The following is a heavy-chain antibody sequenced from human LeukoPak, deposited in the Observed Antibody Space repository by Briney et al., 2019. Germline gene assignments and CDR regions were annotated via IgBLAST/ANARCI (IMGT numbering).Heavy chain of an antibody. CDR2: INHSGST. V-gene: IGHV4-34*01. J-gene: IGHJ4*02. Sequence: SETLSLTCAVYGGSFSGYYWSWIRQPPGKGLEWIGEINHSGSTNYNPSLKSRVTISVDTSKNQFSLKLSSVTAADTAVYYCARESDFWSALFDYWGQGTLVTVSS. CDR3: ARESDFWSALFDY. CDR1: GGSFSGYY. D-gene: IGHD3-3*01.